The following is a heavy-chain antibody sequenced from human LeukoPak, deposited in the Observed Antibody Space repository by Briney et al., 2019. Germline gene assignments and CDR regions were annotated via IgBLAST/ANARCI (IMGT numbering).Heavy chain of an antibody. CDR2: IYYSGST. CDR1: GGSFSGYY. D-gene: IGHD3-22*01. J-gene: IGHJ4*02. V-gene: IGHV4-31*11. CDR3: ARGAAPVITIDY. Sequence: SETLSLTCAVYGGSFSGYYWSWIRQHPGKGLEWIGYIYYSGSTYYNPSLKSRVTISVDTSKNQFSLKLSSVTAADTAVYYCARGAAPVITIDYWGQGTLVTVSS.